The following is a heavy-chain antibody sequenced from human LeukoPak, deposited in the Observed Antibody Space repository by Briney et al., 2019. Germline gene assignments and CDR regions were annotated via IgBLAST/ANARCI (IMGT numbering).Heavy chain of an antibody. CDR1: GFTFSSYA. CDR3: ARGQYTSSGQSY. Sequence: GGSLRLSCAASGFTFSSYAMSWVRQAPGKGLEWVSAISGSGGSTYYADSVKGRFTISRDNFKNTLYLQMNSLRAEDTAVYYCARGQYTSSGQSYWGQGTLVTVSS. D-gene: IGHD3-22*01. V-gene: IGHV3-23*01. J-gene: IGHJ4*02. CDR2: ISGSGGST.